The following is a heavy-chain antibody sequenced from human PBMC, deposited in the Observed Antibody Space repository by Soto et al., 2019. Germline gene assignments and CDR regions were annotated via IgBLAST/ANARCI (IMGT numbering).Heavy chain of an antibody. CDR2: INHSGST. D-gene: IGHD6-19*01. J-gene: IGHJ4*02. CDR1: GGSFSGYY. CDR3: ARDSYSSGHN. Sequence: SETLSLTCAVYGGSFSGYYWSWIRQPPGKGLEWIGEINHSGSTNYNPSLKSRVTISVDTSKNQFSLKLSSVTAADTAVYYCARDSYSSGHNWGQGTLVTVSS. V-gene: IGHV4-34*01.